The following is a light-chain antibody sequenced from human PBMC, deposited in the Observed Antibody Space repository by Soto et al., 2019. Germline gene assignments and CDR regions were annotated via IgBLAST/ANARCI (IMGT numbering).Light chain of an antibody. CDR2: DVS. CDR1: SSDVGGYNY. CDR3: SSYTSSSTPYV. V-gene: IGLV2-14*01. J-gene: IGLJ1*01. Sequence: SVLTHPASVTGSPGQWITISCTGTSSDVGGYNYVSWYQQHPGKAPKLMIYDVSNRPSGVSNRFSGSKSGNTASLTISGLQAEHEADYYCSSYTSSSTPYVFGTGTKVTVL.